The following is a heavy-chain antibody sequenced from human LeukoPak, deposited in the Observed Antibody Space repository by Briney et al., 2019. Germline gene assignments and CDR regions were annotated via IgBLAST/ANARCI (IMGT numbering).Heavy chain of an antibody. J-gene: IGHJ4*02. D-gene: IGHD6-13*01. CDR1: GGSISSYY. V-gene: IGHV4-59*01. CDR3: ARNRGSSWYEYYFDY. CDR2: IYYSGST. Sequence: SETLSLTCTVSGGSISSYYWSWIRQPPGKGLEWIGYIYYSGSTNYNPSLKSRVTISVDTSKNQFSLKLSPVTAADTAVYYCARNRGSSWYEYYFDYWGQGTLVTVSS.